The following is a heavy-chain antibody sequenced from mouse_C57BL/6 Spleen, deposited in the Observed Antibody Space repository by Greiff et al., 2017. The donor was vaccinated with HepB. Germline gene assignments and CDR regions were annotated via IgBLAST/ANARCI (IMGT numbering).Heavy chain of an antibody. J-gene: IGHJ4*01. D-gene: IGHD4-1*01. V-gene: IGHV1-76*01. CDR1: GYTFTDYY. CDR2: IYPGSGNT. CDR3: ARKHWDYAMDY. Sequence: QVQLQQSGAELVRPGASVKLSCKASGYTFTDYYINWVKQRPGQGLEWIARIYPGSGNTYYNEKFKGKATLTAEKSSSTAYMQLSSLTSEDSAVYFCARKHWDYAMDYWGQGTSVTVSS.